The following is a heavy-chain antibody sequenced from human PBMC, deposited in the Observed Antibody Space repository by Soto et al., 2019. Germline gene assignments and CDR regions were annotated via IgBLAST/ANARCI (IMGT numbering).Heavy chain of an antibody. CDR2: IDWDDDK. CDR1: GFSLSTSGMC. CDR3: ARIPAYYDSSGYYLATYYFDY. J-gene: IGHJ4*02. D-gene: IGHD3-22*01. Sequence: SGPTLVNPTQTLTLTCTFSGFSLSTSGMCVSWIRQPPGKALEWLARIDWDDDKYYSTSLKTRLTISKDTSKNQVVLTMTNMDPVDTATYYCARIPAYYDSSGYYLATYYFDYWGQGTLVTVSS. V-gene: IGHV2-70*11.